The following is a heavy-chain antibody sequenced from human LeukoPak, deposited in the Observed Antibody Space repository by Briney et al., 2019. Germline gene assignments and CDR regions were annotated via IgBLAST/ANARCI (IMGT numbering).Heavy chain of an antibody. Sequence: SETLSLTCTVSGGSISSYYWSWIRQPAGKGLEWIGRIYTSGSTNYNPSLKSRVTMSVDTSKNQFSLKLSSVTAADTAVYYCARGGYSYDYYYYYYMDVWGKGTTVTISS. CDR1: GGSISSYY. CDR2: IYTSGST. CDR3: ARGGYSYDYYYYYYMDV. J-gene: IGHJ6*03. V-gene: IGHV4-4*07. D-gene: IGHD5-18*01.